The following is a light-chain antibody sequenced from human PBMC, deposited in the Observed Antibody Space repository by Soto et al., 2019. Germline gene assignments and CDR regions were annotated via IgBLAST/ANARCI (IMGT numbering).Light chain of an antibody. Sequence: EIVMTQSPATLSVSPGERVTLSCRASQSVGSNLAWYQQKPGQSPRLLIYGASTRATDIPARFSGSGSGTEFTLTISSLQSEDFAVYYCQQYNNWPPYTFGQGTKLGIK. CDR3: QQYNNWPPYT. CDR1: QSVGSN. V-gene: IGKV3-15*01. J-gene: IGKJ2*01. CDR2: GAS.